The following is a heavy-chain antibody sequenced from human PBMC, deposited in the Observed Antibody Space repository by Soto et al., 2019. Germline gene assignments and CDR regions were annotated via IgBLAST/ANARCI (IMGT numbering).Heavy chain of an antibody. Sequence: GSLRLSCVASGFTFSSYGMHWVRQAPGKGLEWLAVIWYDGSIKYYADSVKGRFTISRDDSKNTLYLQMDSLRVEDSAIYYCPRAFSPGVAGRLFDFWGLGTPVTVSS. CDR3: PRAFSPGVAGRLFDF. D-gene: IGHD6-19*01. CDR2: IWYDGSIK. CDR1: GFTFSSYG. V-gene: IGHV3-33*08. J-gene: IGHJ4*02.